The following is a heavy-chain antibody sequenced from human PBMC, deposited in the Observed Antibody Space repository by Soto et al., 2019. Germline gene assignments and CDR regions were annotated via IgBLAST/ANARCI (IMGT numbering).Heavy chain of an antibody. J-gene: IGHJ5*02. CDR1: GGSISSGGYY. D-gene: IGHD6-19*01. V-gene: IGHV4-31*01. CDR3: AGYSSGWYWFDP. Sequence: SETLSLTCTVSGGSISSGGYYWSCIRQHPGKGLEWIGYIYRSGNAYYNPSLKSPVAISVDTSKNQFSLKVSSVTVADTAVYYCAGYSSGWYWFDPWGQGTLVTVSS. CDR2: IYRSGNA.